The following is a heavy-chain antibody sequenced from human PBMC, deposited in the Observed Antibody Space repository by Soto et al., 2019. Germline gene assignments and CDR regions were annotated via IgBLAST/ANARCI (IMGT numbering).Heavy chain of an antibody. Sequence: SETLSLTCTVTGDSINNRSYYWGWIRQPPGKGLEWIGSIYYSGSTYNNPSLKSRVSMSVDTSKNQFSLKLRCVTAVDTALYYCARQRTSVVTQAYFDSWGQGSLVTVSS. CDR3: ARQRTSVVTQAYFDS. V-gene: IGHV4-39*01. CDR2: IYYSGST. CDR1: GDSINNRSYY. J-gene: IGHJ4*02. D-gene: IGHD2-21*02.